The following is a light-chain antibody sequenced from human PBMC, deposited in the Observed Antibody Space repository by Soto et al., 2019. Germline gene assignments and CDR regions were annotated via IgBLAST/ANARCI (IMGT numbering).Light chain of an antibody. CDR1: QNIGSW. CDR2: VAS. V-gene: IGKV1-5*01. CDR3: QQYNSYSGT. Sequence: DIQMTQSPSTLSASVGDRVTITCRASQNIGSWLAWYQQKPGKAPKVLIYVASSLERGVPSRFSGSGSGTEFTLTISSPQTDDFATYYCQQYNSYSGTFGQGTRLEIK. J-gene: IGKJ5*01.